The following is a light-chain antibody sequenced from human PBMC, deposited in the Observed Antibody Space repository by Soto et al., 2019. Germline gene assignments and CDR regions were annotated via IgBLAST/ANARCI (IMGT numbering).Light chain of an antibody. CDR1: QGIRND. CDR2: AAS. Sequence: AIQMTQSPSSLSASVGDRVTITCRASQGIRNDLGWYQQKPGKAPKLLIYAASILHSGVPSRFSGSGSGTEFTLTISSLQPEDFTTYYCLQDYTYPLTFGGGNKVEIQ. J-gene: IGKJ4*01. CDR3: LQDYTYPLT. V-gene: IGKV1-6*01.